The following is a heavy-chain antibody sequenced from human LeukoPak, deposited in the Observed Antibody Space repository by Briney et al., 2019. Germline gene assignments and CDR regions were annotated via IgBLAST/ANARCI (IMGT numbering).Heavy chain of an antibody. CDR2: ISYDGGNK. Sequence: RGSLRLSCAASGFTFSSYGMHWVRQAPGKGLEWVAVISYDGGNKYYADSVKGRFTISRDNAKNSLSLQMTSLRVDDSAVYYCVRGQTNLDNWFDPWGQGTLVIVSS. CDR1: GFTFSSYG. J-gene: IGHJ5*02. D-gene: IGHD2-8*01. V-gene: IGHV3-30*03. CDR3: VRGQTNLDNWFDP.